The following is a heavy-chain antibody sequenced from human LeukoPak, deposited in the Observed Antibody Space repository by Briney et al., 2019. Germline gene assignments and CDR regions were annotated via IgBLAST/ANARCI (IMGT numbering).Heavy chain of an antibody. Sequence: HPGSSLRLSCAASGFAFSSHGMHWVRQAPGKGLEWVAIVSPDGSMKYYADSMKGRFTISRDNSKDTLYLQMNSLRVEDTAVYYCAKVLPSHDFVWGSFDYWGQGTLVTVSS. V-gene: IGHV3-33*06. CDR1: GFAFSSHG. J-gene: IGHJ4*02. CDR2: VSPDGSMK. CDR3: AKVLPSHDFVWGSFDY. D-gene: IGHD3-16*01.